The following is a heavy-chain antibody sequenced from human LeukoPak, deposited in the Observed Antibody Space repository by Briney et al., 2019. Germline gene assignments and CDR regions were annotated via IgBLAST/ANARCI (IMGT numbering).Heavy chain of an antibody. CDR2: IETRGVT. D-gene: IGHD3-9*01. CDR1: NGSMNNYL. V-gene: IGHV4-4*07. J-gene: IGHJ4*02. Sequence: SETLSLTCTVSNGSMNNYLWSWIRQSAEKGLEWIGHIETRGVTDNNPSLKSRLTMSIDTSKNQFSLKLRSVTAADTAVYFCARDSSILTGHRYYFGKWGQGTLVTVSS. CDR3: ARDSSILTGHRYYFGK.